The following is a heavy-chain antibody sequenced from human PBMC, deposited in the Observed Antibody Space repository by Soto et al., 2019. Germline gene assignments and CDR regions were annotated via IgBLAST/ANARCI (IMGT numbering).Heavy chain of an antibody. CDR1: GITFTSHA. J-gene: IGHJ6*02. V-gene: IGHV3-30-3*01. CDR2: ISYEGDNA. D-gene: IGHD4-4*01. Sequence: GGSLRLSCAASGITFTSHAMYWVRQAPGKGLEWVALISYEGDNAYYADSVKGRFTISRDNSKNTLYLQMNSLRAEDTAVYYCARDGDFTVTPLYYYYGMDVWGQGTTVTVSS. CDR3: ARDGDFTVTPLYYYYGMDV.